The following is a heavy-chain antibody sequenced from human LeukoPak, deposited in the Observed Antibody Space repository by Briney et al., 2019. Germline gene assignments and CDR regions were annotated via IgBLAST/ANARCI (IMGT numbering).Heavy chain of an antibody. V-gene: IGHV3-7*03. CDR3: ARVEFEVPAAMYQAVYYFDY. CDR2: IKQDGSEE. D-gene: IGHD2-2*01. Sequence: PGGSLRLSCAASGFTFSSYWMSWVRQAPGKGLEWVANIKQDGSEEYYVDSVKGRFTISRDNAKNSLYLQMNSLRAEDTAVYYCARVEFEVPAAMYQAVYYFDYWGQGTLVTVSS. CDR1: GFTFSSYW. J-gene: IGHJ4*02.